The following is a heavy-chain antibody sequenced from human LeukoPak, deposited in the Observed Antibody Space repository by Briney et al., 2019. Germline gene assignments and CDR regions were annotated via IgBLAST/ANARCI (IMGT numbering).Heavy chain of an antibody. CDR2: ISYDGSNK. J-gene: IGHJ4*02. D-gene: IGHD2-15*01. Sequence: GRSLGLSCAASGFTFSSYGMHWVRQAPGKGLEWVAVISYDGSNKYYADSVKGRFTISRDNSKNTLYLQMNSLRAEDTAVYYCARSQVAATTNPNYYFDYWAREPWSPSPQ. CDR1: GFTFSSYG. CDR3: ARSQVAATTNPNYYFDY. V-gene: IGHV3-30*19.